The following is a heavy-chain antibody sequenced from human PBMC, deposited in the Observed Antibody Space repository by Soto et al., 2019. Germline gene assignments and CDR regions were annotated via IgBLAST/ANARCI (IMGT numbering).Heavy chain of an antibody. Sequence: PSETLSLTCTVSGGSISSAGYYWRWIRQHPGKGLEWIGYIYYSGNTYYNPSLKSRVTISVDTSKNQFSLKLSSVTAADTAVYYCATYYYDSSGYSRYFDYWGQGTLVTVSS. J-gene: IGHJ4*02. V-gene: IGHV4-31*03. CDR1: GGSISSAGYY. CDR3: ATYYYDSSGYSRYFDY. CDR2: IYYSGNT. D-gene: IGHD3-22*01.